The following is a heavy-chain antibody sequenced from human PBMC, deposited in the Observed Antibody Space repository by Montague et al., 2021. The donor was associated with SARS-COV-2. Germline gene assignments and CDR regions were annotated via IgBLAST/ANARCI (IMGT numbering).Heavy chain of an antibody. CDR3: ARAERGSCGDGNCYQYFLNY. D-gene: IGHD2-15*01. CDR1: GDSVSTHSGT. CDR2: TYYRSEWYS. V-gene: IGHV6-1*01. Sequence: CAISGDSVSTHSGTWNWVRLSPSRGLEWLGRTYYRSEWYSDYSVSVKSRISINPVTSKNQFSLQLNSVTPEDTAVYYCARAERGSCGDGNCYQYFLNYWGQGTLVTVSS. J-gene: IGHJ4*02.